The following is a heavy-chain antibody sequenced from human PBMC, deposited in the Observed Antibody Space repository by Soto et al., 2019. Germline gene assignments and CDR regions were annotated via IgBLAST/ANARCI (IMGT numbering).Heavy chain of an antibody. Sequence: ASVKVSCKASGYTLTSYDINWVRQATGQGLEWMGWINPNSGNTGYAQKFRGRVTMTKNTSINTAYMELSSLRSEDTAVYYCATAPVYYDILTGSDYWGQGTLVTVSS. CDR2: INPNSGNT. V-gene: IGHV1-8*01. CDR3: ATAPVYYDILTGSDY. J-gene: IGHJ4*02. D-gene: IGHD3-9*01. CDR1: GYTLTSYD.